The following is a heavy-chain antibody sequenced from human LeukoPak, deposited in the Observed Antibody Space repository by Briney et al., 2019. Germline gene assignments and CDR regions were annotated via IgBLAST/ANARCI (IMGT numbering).Heavy chain of an antibody. Sequence: ASVKVSCKVSGYTLTELSMHWVRQAPGKGLEWMGGFDPEDGETIYAQKFQGRVTMTEDTSTDTAYMELSNLRSEDTAVYYCATDRRRYCSSTSCRGHYYYYYMDVWGKGTTVTVSS. D-gene: IGHD2-2*01. CDR2: FDPEDGET. CDR1: GYTLTELS. V-gene: IGHV1-24*01. J-gene: IGHJ6*03. CDR3: ATDRRRYCSSTSCRGHYYYYYMDV.